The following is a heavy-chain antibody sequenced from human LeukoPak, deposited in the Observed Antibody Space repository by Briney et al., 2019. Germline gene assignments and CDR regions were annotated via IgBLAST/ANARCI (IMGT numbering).Heavy chain of an antibody. CDR1: GFTFSSYW. CDR3: ATSRDYYGSGSYPLDY. V-gene: IGHV3-7*01. J-gene: IGHJ4*02. Sequence: GGSLRLSCAASGFTFSSYWMSWVRQAPGKGLEWVANIKQDGSEKYYVDSVEGRFTISRDNAKNSLYLQMNSLRAEDTALYYCATSRDYYGSGSYPLDYWGQGTLVTVSS. CDR2: IKQDGSEK. D-gene: IGHD3-10*01.